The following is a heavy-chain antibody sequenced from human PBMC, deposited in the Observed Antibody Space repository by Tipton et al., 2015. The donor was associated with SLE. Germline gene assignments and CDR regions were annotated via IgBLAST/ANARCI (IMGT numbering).Heavy chain of an antibody. Sequence: GLVKPSETLSLTCTVSGGSISSSTYYWSWIRQPPGKGLEWIGEINHSGSTNYNPSLERRVTMSVDTSKNQFSLKVSSVTAADTAVYYCARTIQFGPGDWGRGTLVTVSS. V-gene: IGHV4-39*07. CDR1: GGSISSSTYY. J-gene: IGHJ4*02. D-gene: IGHD5-24*01. CDR3: ARTIQFGPGD. CDR2: INHSGST.